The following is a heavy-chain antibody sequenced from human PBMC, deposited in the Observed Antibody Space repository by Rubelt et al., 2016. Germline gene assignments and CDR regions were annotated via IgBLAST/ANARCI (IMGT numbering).Heavy chain of an antibody. D-gene: IGHD6-6*01. CDR1: RGSISSSSYY. CDR3: SRRYISSGYFDY. J-gene: IGHJ4*02. CDR2: INYSGST. Sequence: QLQLQESGPGLVKPSETLSLICTVSRGSISSSSYYWGWIRQPPGKGLEWIANINYSGSTYYNPSLKSRVTISVDTSKNQFSLNLGPWTAPNTSVYDWSRRYISSGYFDYWGQGTLVTVSA. V-gene: IGHV4-39*07.